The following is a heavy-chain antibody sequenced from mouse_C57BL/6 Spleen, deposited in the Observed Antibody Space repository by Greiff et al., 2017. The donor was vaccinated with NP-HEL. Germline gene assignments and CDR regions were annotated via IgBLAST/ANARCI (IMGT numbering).Heavy chain of an antibody. CDR2: INPNNGGT. D-gene: IGHD1-1*01. Sequence: VQLQQSGPELVKPGASVKIPCKASGYTFTDYNMDWVKQSHGKSLEWIGDINPNNGGTIYNQKFKGKATLTVDKSSSTAYMELRSLTSEDTAVYYCARDYGSSYGYYYAMDYWGQGTSVTVSS. CDR3: ARDYGSSYGYYYAMDY. J-gene: IGHJ4*01. CDR1: GYTFTDYN. V-gene: IGHV1-18*01.